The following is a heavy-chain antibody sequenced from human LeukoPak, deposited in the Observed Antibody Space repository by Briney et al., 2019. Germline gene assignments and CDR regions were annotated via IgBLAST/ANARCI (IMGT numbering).Heavy chain of an antibody. CDR2: ISSSSSTI. J-gene: IGHJ4*02. CDR3: ARDVDTAMGFGVDY. Sequence: GGSLRLSCVASGFTFSSHSMNWVRQAPGKGLEWVSYISSSSSTIYYADSVRGRFTISRDNARNSLYLQMNSLRDEDTAVYYCARDVDTAMGFGVDYWGQGTLVIVSS. CDR1: GFTFSSHS. V-gene: IGHV3-48*02. D-gene: IGHD5-18*01.